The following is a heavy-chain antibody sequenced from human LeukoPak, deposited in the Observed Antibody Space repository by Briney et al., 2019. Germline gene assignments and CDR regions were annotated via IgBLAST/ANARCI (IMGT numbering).Heavy chain of an antibody. D-gene: IGHD4-17*01. J-gene: IGHJ1*01. CDR1: GYTFTSYV. Sequence: ASVKVSCKASGYTFTSYVISWGRQAPGQGLGGRGGISAYNGNTNYAQKLQGRVTITADESTSTAYMELSSLRSEDTAVYYCARSLTTVTTNAEYFQHWGQGTLVTVSS. V-gene: IGHV1-18*01. CDR2: ISAYNGNT. CDR3: ARSLTTVTTNAEYFQH.